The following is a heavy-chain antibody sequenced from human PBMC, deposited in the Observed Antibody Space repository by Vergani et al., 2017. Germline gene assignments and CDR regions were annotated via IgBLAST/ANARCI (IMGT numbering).Heavy chain of an antibody. CDR3: ARVTWLANSYYFDY. CDR1: GGSISSGSFY. Sequence: QVQLQESGPGLVKPSQTLSLTCTVSGGSISSGSFYWSWIRQPAGKGLEWIGRIYSSGRTNYNPSLQSRVTISVDTSKNQFSLKLNSVTAADTAIYYCARVTWLANSYYFDYWGQGTLVTVSS. J-gene: IGHJ4*02. V-gene: IGHV4-61*02. CDR2: IYSSGRT. D-gene: IGHD6-19*01.